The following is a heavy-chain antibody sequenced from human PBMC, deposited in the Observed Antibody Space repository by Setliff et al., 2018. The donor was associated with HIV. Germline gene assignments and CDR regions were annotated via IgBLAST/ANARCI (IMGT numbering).Heavy chain of an antibody. D-gene: IGHD5-18*01. J-gene: IGHJ3*02. CDR2: IIHSGST. Sequence: SETLSLTCAVYGASFSHYYWNWIRQPPGKGLEWIGEIIHSGSTNYNPSLKSRVTISVDMSKNQFSLKLRSVTAADTAFYYCARGVTHPPPFGAFDIWGLGTLVTVSS. CDR1: GASFSHYY. CDR3: ARGVTHPPPFGAFDI. V-gene: IGHV4-34*01.